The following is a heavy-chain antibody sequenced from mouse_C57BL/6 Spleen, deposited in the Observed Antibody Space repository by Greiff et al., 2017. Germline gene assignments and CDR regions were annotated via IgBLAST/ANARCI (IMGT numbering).Heavy chain of an antibody. D-gene: IGHD3-2*02. CDR2: INPNNGGT. V-gene: IGHV1-26*01. CDR3: ARTAQATVAY. J-gene: IGHJ3*01. CDR1: GYTFTDYY. Sequence: VQLQQSGPELVKPGASVKISCKASGYTFTDYYMNWVKQSHGKSLEWIGDINPNNGGTSYNQKFKGKATLTVDKSSSTAYMELRSLTSEDSAVYYCARTAQATVAYWGQGTLVTVSA.